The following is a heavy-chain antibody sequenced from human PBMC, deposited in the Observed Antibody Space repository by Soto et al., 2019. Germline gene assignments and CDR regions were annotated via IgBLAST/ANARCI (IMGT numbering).Heavy chain of an antibody. CDR1: GFTFSSYW. Sequence: EERLVESGGGLVQPGGSLRLSCAASGFTFSSYWMTWVRQAPGKGLEWVANIKKDESKKSYLDSVRGRFTICRDNAKNSLYLQMDSLTAEDTALDYCARDVSPGSSSWYFDAFDLWGQGTMVTVSS. D-gene: IGHD6-13*01. CDR2: IKKDESKK. CDR3: ARDVSPGSSSWYFDAFDL. V-gene: IGHV3-7*05. J-gene: IGHJ3*01.